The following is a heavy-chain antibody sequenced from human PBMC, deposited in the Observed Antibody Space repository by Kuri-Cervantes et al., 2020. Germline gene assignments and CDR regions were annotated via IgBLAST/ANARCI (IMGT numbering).Heavy chain of an antibody. CDR2: INHSGST. CDR3: ARPGGYNYYAFDI. D-gene: IGHD5-24*01. J-gene: IGHJ3*02. CDR1: GGSFSGYY. V-gene: IGHV4-34*01. Sequence: ESLKISCAVYGGSFSGYYWSWIRQPPGKGLEWIGEINHSGSTNYNPSLKSRVTISVDTSKNQFSLKLSSVTAADTAVYYCARPGGYNYYAFDIWGQGTMVTVSS.